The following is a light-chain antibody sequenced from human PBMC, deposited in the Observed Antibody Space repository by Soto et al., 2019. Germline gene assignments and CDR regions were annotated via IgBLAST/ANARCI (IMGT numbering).Light chain of an antibody. CDR3: QTWDSSTGV. CDR1: KLGDKY. CDR2: QDT. Sequence: SYELTQPPSVSVSPGQTASITSSGDKLGDKYTYWYQQKPGQSPVLVIYQDTKRPSGIPERFSGSNSGNTATLTISGTQAMDEADYYCQTWDSSTGVFGGWPKLTVL. J-gene: IGLJ2*01. V-gene: IGLV3-1*01.